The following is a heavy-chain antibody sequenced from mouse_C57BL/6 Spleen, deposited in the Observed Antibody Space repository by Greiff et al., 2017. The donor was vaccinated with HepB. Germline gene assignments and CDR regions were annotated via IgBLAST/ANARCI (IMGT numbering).Heavy chain of an antibody. CDR2: IHPNSGST. CDR3: ASGDSNYPYWYFDV. V-gene: IGHV1-64*01. D-gene: IGHD2-5*01. J-gene: IGHJ1*03. Sequence: QVQLQQPGAELVKPGASVKLSCKASGYTFTSYWMHWVKQRPGQGLEWIGMIHPNSGSTNYNEKFKSKATLTVDKSSSTAYMQLSSLTSEDSAVYYCASGDSNYPYWYFDVWGTGTTVTVSS. CDR1: GYTFTSYW.